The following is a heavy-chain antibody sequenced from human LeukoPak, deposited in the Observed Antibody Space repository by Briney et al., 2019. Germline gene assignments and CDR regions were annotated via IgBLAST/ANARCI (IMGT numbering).Heavy chain of an antibody. D-gene: IGHD6-19*01. CDR3: VRGGSDWYYFDY. CDR1: GFTFTNYD. Sequence: PGGSLRLSCAASGFTFTNYDMHWVRQVTGKGLEWVSAIGIAGDTYYPGSVRGRFTISRENAKNSLYLQMNSLRDGDTAVYYCVRGGSDWYYFDYWGQGTLVTVSS. J-gene: IGHJ4*02. CDR2: IGIAGDT. V-gene: IGHV3-13*04.